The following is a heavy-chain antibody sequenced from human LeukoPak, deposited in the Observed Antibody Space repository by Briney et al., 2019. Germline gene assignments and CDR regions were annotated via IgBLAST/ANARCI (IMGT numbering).Heavy chain of an antibody. V-gene: IGHV3-30*18. CDR1: GFTFSSYG. Sequence: GGSLRLSCAVSGFTFSSYGMHWVRQAPGKGLEWVAVISYDGSNKYYADSVKGRFTISRDNSKNTLYLQMNSLRAEDTAVYYCAKVGRYYYDSSGYFDYWGQGTLVTVSS. D-gene: IGHD3-22*01. CDR3: AKVGRYYYDSSGYFDY. J-gene: IGHJ4*02. CDR2: ISYDGSNK.